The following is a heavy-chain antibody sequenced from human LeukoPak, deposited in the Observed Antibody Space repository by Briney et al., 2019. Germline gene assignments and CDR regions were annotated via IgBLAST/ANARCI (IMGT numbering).Heavy chain of an antibody. CDR3: AKMSIAAAGTGY. J-gene: IGHJ4*02. CDR2: ISYDGSNK. CDR1: GFTFSSYG. Sequence: PGGSLRLSCVASGFTFSSYGMHWVRQAPGKGLEWVAVISYDGSNKYYADSVKGRFTISRDNSKNTLYLQMNSLRAEDTAVYYCAKMSIAAAGTGYWGQGTLVTVSS. D-gene: IGHD6-13*01. V-gene: IGHV3-30*18.